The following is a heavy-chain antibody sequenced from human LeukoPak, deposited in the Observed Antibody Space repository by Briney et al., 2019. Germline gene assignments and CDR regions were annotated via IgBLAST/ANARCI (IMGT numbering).Heavy chain of an antibody. D-gene: IGHD3-3*01. Sequence: SETLSLTCTISGGSITNYYWSWIRQSPGKGLEWIGYIYYNGSTNYSPSLKSRVTISVDTSKTQFSLKLSSVTAADTAVYYCARLRFLEWLKYWFDPWGQGTPVTVSS. CDR2: IYYNGST. V-gene: IGHV4-59*08. J-gene: IGHJ5*02. CDR3: ARLRFLEWLKYWFDP. CDR1: GGSITNYY.